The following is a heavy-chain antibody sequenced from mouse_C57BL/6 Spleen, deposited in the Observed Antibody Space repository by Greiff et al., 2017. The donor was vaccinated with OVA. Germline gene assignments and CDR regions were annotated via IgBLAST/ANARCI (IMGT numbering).Heavy chain of an antibody. CDR1: GYTFTSYW. CDR3: ARTPPFYYGYDGFAY. Sequence: QVQLQQPGAELVRPGSSVKLSCKASGYTFTSYWMDWVKQRPGQGLEWIGNIYPSDSETHYNQKFKDKATLTVDKSSSTASMHLSSLTSEDSAVYYGARTPPFYYGYDGFAYWGQGTLVTVSA. J-gene: IGHJ3*01. CDR2: IYPSDSET. V-gene: IGHV1-61*01. D-gene: IGHD2-2*01.